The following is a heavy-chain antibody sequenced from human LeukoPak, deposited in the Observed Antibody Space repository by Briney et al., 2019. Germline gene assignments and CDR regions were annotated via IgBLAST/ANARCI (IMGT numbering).Heavy chain of an antibody. J-gene: IGHJ4*02. D-gene: IGHD6-19*01. V-gene: IGHV3-53*01. CDR2: LYSDGKT. Sequence: GGSLRLSCAVSGFIVSRNVMTWVRQAPGKGLEWVSLLYSDGKTFYADSVKGRFTISRDNSKNTLNLQMNSLRADDTAVYYCARAVAGLYFDYWGQGTLVTVSS. CDR1: GFIVSRNV. CDR3: ARAVAGLYFDY.